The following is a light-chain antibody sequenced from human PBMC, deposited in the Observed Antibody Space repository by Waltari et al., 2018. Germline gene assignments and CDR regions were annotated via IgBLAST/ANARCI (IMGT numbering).Light chain of an antibody. Sequence: SSELTQDPAVSVALGQTVRITCQGDSLRSYYASWYQQKQGQAPVVVIYGKNNRPSGIPDRFSGSSSGNTASLTITGAQAEDEADYYCNSRDSSGNHLVFGGGTKLTVL. V-gene: IGLV3-19*01. CDR1: SLRSYY. CDR2: GKN. J-gene: IGLJ2*01. CDR3: NSRDSSGNHLV.